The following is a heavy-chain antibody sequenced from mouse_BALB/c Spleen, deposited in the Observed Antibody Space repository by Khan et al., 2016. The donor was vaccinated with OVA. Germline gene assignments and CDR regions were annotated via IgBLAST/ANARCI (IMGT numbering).Heavy chain of an antibody. CDR1: GYTFTSYN. CDR3: AREGLRGVGMDY. J-gene: IGHJ4*01. Sequence: QVQLQQSGPELVKPGAFVKISCKASGYTFTSYNTNWVKQRPGQGLEWIGWIYPGDGDTKYNEKFKGKATLTADKSSTTAYMQFSSLTSENSAVYFCAREGLRGVGMDYWGQGTSVTVSS. V-gene: IGHV1S56*01. D-gene: IGHD2-4*01. CDR2: IYPGDGDT.